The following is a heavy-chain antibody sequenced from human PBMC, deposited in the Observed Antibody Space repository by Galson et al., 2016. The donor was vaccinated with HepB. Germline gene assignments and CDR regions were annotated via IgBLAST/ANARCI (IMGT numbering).Heavy chain of an antibody. CDR1: GGSISGSNYY. J-gene: IGHJ6*03. V-gene: IGHV4-39*01. D-gene: IGHD6-19*01. CDR2: MYYSGST. Sequence: SETLSLTCNVSGGSISGSNYYWGWIRQPPGRGLEWNGSMYYSGSTNYNPSLESRVTISVDTSKNHLSLSLSSVTAADTAVYYCATGIVVAGRMYYYYMDVWGKGTSVTVSS. CDR3: ATGIVVAGRMYYYYMDV.